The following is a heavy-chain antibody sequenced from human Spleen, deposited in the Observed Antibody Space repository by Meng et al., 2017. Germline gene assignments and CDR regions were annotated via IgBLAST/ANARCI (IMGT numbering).Heavy chain of an antibody. CDR1: GYIFTGYY. J-gene: IGHJ4*02. Sequence: ASVKVSCKASGYIFTGYYMHWVRQAPGQGLEWMGWFNPNSGGTNFAQNFQGRVTMTRDTSINTAYTELSSLRSDDTDVYYCARDGSAAGSELDYWGQGTLVTVSS. D-gene: IGHD6-13*01. CDR2: FNPNSGGT. CDR3: ARDGSAAGSELDY. V-gene: IGHV1-2*02.